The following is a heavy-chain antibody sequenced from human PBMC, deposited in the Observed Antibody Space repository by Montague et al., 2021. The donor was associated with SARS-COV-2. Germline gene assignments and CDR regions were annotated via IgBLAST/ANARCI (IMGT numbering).Heavy chain of an antibody. Sequence: SETLSLTRTVSGGSISSNNSYWDWIREPPGKGLEWIGSIYDSGSTYYXPSLKSRVTISVDTSKNHFSLKLNSVTAADTAVYYCARDDYTPGDYYYYYGMDVWGQGTTVTVSS. CDR2: IYDSGST. CDR3: ARDDYTPGDYYYYYGMDV. J-gene: IGHJ6*02. CDR1: GGSISSNNSY. V-gene: IGHV4-39*02. D-gene: IGHD4-11*01.